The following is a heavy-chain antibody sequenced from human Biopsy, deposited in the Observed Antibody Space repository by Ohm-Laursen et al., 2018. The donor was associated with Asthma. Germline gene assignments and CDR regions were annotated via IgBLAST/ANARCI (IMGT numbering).Heavy chain of an antibody. CDR3: ARERVTAMATYFDY. J-gene: IGHJ4*02. Sequence: TLSLTCTVSGGSISSGGYYWSWIRQHPGKGLEWIGYIYYSGSTYYNPSLKSRVTISVDTSKNQFSLKLSSVTAADTAVYYCARERVTAMATYFDYWGQGTLVTVSS. V-gene: IGHV4-31*03. CDR2: IYYSGST. D-gene: IGHD5-18*01. CDR1: GGSISSGGYY.